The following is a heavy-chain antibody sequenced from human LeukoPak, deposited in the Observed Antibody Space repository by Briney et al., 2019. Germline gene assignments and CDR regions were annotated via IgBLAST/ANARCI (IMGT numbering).Heavy chain of an antibody. J-gene: IGHJ6*02. CDR2: ISYDASNE. CDR1: GFTFSNYA. CDR3: ARADHDFWSGSTLGYYGMDV. Sequence: GGSLRLSCAVSGFTFSNYAFHWVRQAPGKGLEWVAIISYDASNEYYADSVKGRFTISRDNSKNILYLQMNSLRAEDTGVYYCARADHDFWSGSTLGYYGMDVWGQGTTVTVSS. D-gene: IGHD3-3*01. V-gene: IGHV3-30-3*01.